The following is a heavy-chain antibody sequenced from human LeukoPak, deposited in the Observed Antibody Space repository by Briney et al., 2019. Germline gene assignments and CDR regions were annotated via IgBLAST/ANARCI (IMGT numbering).Heavy chain of an antibody. V-gene: IGHV4-59*01. J-gene: IGHJ4*02. CDR1: GGSISSYY. CDR2: IYYSGST. CDR3: ARTDTAMGYFDY. Sequence: SETLSLTCTVSGGSISSYYWSWIRQPPGKGLEWIGYIYYSGSTNYNPSLKSRVTISVDTSKNQFSLKLSSVTAADTVVYYCARTDTAMGYFDYWGQGTLVTVSS. D-gene: IGHD5-18*01.